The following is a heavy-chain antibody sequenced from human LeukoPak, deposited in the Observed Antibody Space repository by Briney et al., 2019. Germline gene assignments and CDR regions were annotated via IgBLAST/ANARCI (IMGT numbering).Heavy chain of an antibody. CDR1: GFTFSSYW. V-gene: IGHV3-74*01. J-gene: IGHJ6*03. CDR3: ARGAATRYYYMDV. CDR2: INSDGSST. Sequence: WGSLRLSCAASGFTFSSYWMHWVRQAPGKGLVWVSRINSDGSSTSNADSVKGRFTISRDNAKNTLYLQMNSLRAEDTAVYYCARGAATRYYYMDVWGKGTTVTVSS. D-gene: IGHD2-15*01.